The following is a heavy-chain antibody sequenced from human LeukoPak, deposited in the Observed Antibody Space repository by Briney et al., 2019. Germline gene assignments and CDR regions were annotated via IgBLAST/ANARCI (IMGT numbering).Heavy chain of an antibody. Sequence: PSETLSLTCTVSGYSISSGYYWGWIRQPPGKWLEWIGSIYHSGSTYYNPSLKSRVTISVDTSKNQFSLKLSSVTAADTAVYYCARYEGYCSGGSCYSLGQFDPWGQGTLVTVSS. D-gene: IGHD2-15*01. CDR2: IYHSGST. J-gene: IGHJ5*02. V-gene: IGHV4-38-2*02. CDR1: GYSISSGYY. CDR3: ARYEGYCSGGSCYSLGQFDP.